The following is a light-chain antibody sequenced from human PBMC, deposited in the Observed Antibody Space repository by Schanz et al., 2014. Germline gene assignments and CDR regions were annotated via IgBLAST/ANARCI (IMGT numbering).Light chain of an antibody. CDR1: SSNIGAGYD. J-gene: IGLJ3*02. CDR3: QSYDNSQTGLWL. CDR2: GNI. V-gene: IGLV1-40*01. Sequence: QSVLTQPPSASGPPGQRVPISCTGSSSNIGAGYDVHWYQQLPGTAPKLLIYGNINRPSGVPDRFSGSKSGTSASLAITGLQAEDEADYYCQSYDNSQTGLWLFGGGTKLTVL.